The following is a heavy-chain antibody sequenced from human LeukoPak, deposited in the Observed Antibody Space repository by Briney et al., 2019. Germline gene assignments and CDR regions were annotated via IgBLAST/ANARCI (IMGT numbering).Heavy chain of an antibody. CDR1: GGSISSGGYS. D-gene: IGHD2-21*02. J-gene: IGHJ3*02. CDR3: ARADVVVTEADAFDI. V-gene: IGHV4-30-2*01. Sequence: PSETLSLTCAVSGGSISSGGYSWSWIRRPPGKGLEWIGYIYHSGSTYYNPSLKGRVTISVDRSKNQFSLKLSSVTAADTAVYYCARADVVVTEADAFDIRGQGTMVTVSS. CDR2: IYHSGST.